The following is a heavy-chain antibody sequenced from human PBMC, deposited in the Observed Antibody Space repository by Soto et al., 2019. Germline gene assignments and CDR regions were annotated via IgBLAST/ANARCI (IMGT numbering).Heavy chain of an antibody. CDR3: ARDRTYYDFWSGYIPLDY. Sequence: GGSLRLSCAASGFTFSDYYMSWIRQAPGKGLEWVSYISRSGSTIYYADSVKGRFTISRDNAKNSLYLQMNSLRAEDTAVYYCARDRTYYDFWSGYIPLDYWGQGTLVTVSS. J-gene: IGHJ4*02. V-gene: IGHV3-11*01. CDR2: ISRSGSTI. CDR1: GFTFSDYY. D-gene: IGHD3-3*01.